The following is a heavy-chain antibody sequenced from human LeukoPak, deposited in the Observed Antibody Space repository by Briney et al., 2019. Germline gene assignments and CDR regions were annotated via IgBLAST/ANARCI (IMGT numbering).Heavy chain of an antibody. D-gene: IGHD4-11*01. CDR3: TTADYSNYYRLWYYYYMDV. CDR1: GFTFSSYG. Sequence: PGRSLRLSCAASGFTFSSYGMHWVRQAPGKGLEWVAVISYDGSNKYYADSVKGRFTISRDNSKNTLYLQMNSLGAEDTAVYYCTTADYSNYYRLWYYYYMDVWGKGTTVTVSS. V-gene: IGHV3-30*03. J-gene: IGHJ6*03. CDR2: ISYDGSNK.